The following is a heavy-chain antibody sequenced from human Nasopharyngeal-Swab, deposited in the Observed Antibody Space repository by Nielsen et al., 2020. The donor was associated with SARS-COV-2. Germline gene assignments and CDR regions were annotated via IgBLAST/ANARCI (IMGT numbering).Heavy chain of an antibody. CDR1: GGSISSYY. J-gene: IGHJ6*03. CDR2: IYYSGST. CDR3: ARTGMVYSGYYYYYYMDV. D-gene: IGHD2-8*01. Sequence: SETLSLTCTVSGGSISSYYWSWIRQPPGKGLEWIGYIYYSGSTNYNPSLKSRVTISVDKSKNQFSLKLSSVTAADTAVYYCARTGMVYSGYYYYYYMDVWGKGTTVTVSS. V-gene: IGHV4-59*12.